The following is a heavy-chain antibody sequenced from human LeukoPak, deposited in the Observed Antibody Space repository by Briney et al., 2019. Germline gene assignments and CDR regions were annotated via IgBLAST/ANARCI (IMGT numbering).Heavy chain of an antibody. J-gene: IGHJ6*03. CDR3: ARAAGNTYAMDV. D-gene: IGHD2/OR15-2a*01. Sequence: PGGSLRLSCAASGFAFSRYLMHWVRHAPGKGLVWVSRIQTDEKDTTYADSVKGRFTISRENAKNTLYLQMDSLRVDEDTAVYYCARAAGNTYAMDVWGKGTTVTVSS. CDR2: IQTDEKDT. V-gene: IGHV3-74*03. CDR1: GFAFSRYL.